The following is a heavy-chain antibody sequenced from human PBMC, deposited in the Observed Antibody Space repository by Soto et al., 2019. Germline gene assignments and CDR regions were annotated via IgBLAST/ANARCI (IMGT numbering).Heavy chain of an antibody. J-gene: IGHJ5*02. CDR3: AKTLLGFRSGYPNWFAP. Sequence: HPGGSLRLSCAASGFTFSSYAMSWVRQAPGKGLEWVSAISGSGGSTYYADSVKGRFTISRDNSKNTLYLQMNSLRAEDTAVYYCAKTLLGFRSGYPNWFAPCGQGSLVPVSS. V-gene: IGHV3-23*01. D-gene: IGHD3-3*01. CDR1: GFTFSSYA. CDR2: ISGSGGST.